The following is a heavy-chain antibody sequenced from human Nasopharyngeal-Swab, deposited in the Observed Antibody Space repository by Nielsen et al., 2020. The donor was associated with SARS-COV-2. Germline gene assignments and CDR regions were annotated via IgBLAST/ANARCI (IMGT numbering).Heavy chain of an antibody. D-gene: IGHD3-3*01. Sequence: GESLKISCAASGFTFSSYWMSWVRQAPGKGLEWVANIKQDGSEKYYVDSVKGRFTISRDNAKNSLYLQMNSLRAEDTAVYHCARRNLYYDFWSGYYYYFDYWGQGTLVTVSS. CDR2: IKQDGSEK. V-gene: IGHV3-7*01. CDR1: GFTFSSYW. J-gene: IGHJ4*02. CDR3: ARRNLYYDFWSGYYYYFDY.